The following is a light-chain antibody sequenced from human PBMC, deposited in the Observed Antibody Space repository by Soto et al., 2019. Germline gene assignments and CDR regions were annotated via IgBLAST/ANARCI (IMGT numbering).Light chain of an antibody. CDR1: QVISTS. V-gene: IGKV1-9*01. CDR3: LQHNSYPWT. Sequence: DVQMTPPPYFLSPSIGERVTITCRASQVISTSLAWYQVKPGKAPKLLIYAASTLESGVPSRFRGSGSGTEFTLTITSLQPEDFATYYCLQHNSYPWTFGQGTKVE. CDR2: AAS. J-gene: IGKJ1*01.